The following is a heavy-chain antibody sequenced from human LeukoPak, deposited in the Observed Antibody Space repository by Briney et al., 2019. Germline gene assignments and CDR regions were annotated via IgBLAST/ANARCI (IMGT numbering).Heavy chain of an antibody. D-gene: IGHD3-10*01. CDR2: IYTSGST. CDR3: ARATNPVFGSYYFDY. J-gene: IGHJ4*02. Sequence: PSETLSPTCTVSGASISSGYYYWNWIRQPAGKGLEWIGRIYTSGSTNYNPSLKSRVTISLDTSKNQFSLKLSSVTAADMAVYFCARATNPVFGSYYFDYWGQGTLVTVSS. V-gene: IGHV4-61*02. CDR1: GASISSGYYY.